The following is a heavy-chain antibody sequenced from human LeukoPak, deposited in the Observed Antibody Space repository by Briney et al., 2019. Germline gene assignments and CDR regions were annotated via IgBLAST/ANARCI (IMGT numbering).Heavy chain of an antibody. CDR3: AKRQLKDIVVVVAATLGAFDI. Sequence: PGGSLRLSCAASGFTFSSYGMHWVRQAPGKGLEWVAVISYDGSNKYYADSVKGRFTISRDNSKNTLYLRMNSLRAEDAAVYYCAKRQLKDIVVVVAATLGAFDIWGQGTMVTVSS. CDR1: GFTFSSYG. V-gene: IGHV3-30*18. CDR2: ISYDGSNK. J-gene: IGHJ3*02. D-gene: IGHD2-15*01.